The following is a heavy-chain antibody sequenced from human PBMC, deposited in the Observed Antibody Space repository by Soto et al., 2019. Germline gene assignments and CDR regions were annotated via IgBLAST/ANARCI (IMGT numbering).Heavy chain of an antibody. CDR2: IKSKTDGGTT. CDR1: GFTFSNAW. V-gene: IGHV3-15*01. D-gene: IGHD3-16*01. Sequence: PGGSLRLSCAASGFTFSNAWMSWVRQAPGKGLEWVGRIKSKTDGGTTDYAAPVKGRFTISRDDSKNTLYLQMNSLKTEDTAVYYCTHPVDDYIWGSSHPDDFDIWGQGTMVTVSS. J-gene: IGHJ3*02. CDR3: THPVDDYIWGSSHPDDFDI.